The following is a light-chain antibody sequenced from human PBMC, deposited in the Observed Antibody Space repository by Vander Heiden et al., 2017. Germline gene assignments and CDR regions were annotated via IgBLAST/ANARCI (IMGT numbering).Light chain of an antibody. CDR3: QSYDSSRSGWV. CDR1: SSNIGAGYD. V-gene: IGLV1-40*01. Sequence: QSVLTQPPSVSGAPGQRVTISCTGSSSNIGAGYDVQWYQQLPGTAPRLLIYGNINRPSGVPDRLSGSKSGTSASLAITGLQAEDEADYYCQSYDSSRSGWVFGGGTKLTVL. CDR2: GNI. J-gene: IGLJ3*02.